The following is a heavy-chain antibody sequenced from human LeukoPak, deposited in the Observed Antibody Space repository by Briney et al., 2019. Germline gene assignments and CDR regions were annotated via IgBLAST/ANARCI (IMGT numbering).Heavy chain of an antibody. D-gene: IGHD3-10*01. CDR3: AKNLITMVRGVFDY. J-gene: IGHJ4*02. CDR2: ISANGRNT. Sequence: GGSLRLSCAASGFIVSSYSMHWVRQAPGKGLEFVSAISANGRNTYYASSVKGRFTISRDNPKNTLYLRMNSLRAEDTAVYYCAKNLITMVRGVFDYWGQGTLVTVSS. CDR1: GFIVSSYS. V-gene: IGHV3-64*01.